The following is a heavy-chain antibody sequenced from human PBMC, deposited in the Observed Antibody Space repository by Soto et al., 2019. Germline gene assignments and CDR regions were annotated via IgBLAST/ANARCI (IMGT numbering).Heavy chain of an antibody. J-gene: IGHJ4*02. Sequence: QVQLVQSGTEVKKPGASVKVSCKASGYIFTSYGFTWVRQAPGQGLEWMGWISAYNGNTNYAQKVQGRVTMTTDTSTSTGCMELRSLRSDDTAVYYCARGCSGGSCSLDYWGQGTLVTVSS. CDR1: GYIFTSYG. CDR3: ARGCSGGSCSLDY. V-gene: IGHV1-18*01. D-gene: IGHD2-15*01. CDR2: ISAYNGNT.